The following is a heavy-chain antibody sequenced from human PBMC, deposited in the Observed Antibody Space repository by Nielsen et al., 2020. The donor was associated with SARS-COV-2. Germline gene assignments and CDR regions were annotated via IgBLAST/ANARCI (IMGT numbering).Heavy chain of an antibody. V-gene: IGHV5-10-1*01. CDR3: ARDLWSSGWRNWFDP. Sequence: GESLKISCKGSGYSFTSYWISWVRQMPGKGLEWMGRIDPSDSYTNYSPSFQGHVTISADKSISTAYLQWSSLKASDTAMYYCARDLWSSGWRNWFDPWGQGTLVTVSS. J-gene: IGHJ5*02. CDR1: GYSFTSYW. D-gene: IGHD6-19*01. CDR2: IDPSDSYT.